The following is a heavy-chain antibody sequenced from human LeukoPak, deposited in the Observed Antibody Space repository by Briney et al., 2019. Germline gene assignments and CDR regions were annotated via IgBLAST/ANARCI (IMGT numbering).Heavy chain of an antibody. Sequence: SVKVSCKASGGTFSSYAISWVRQAPGQGLEWMGEIIPIFGTANYAQRFQGRVTITADKSTSTAYMELSSLRSEDTAVYYCARGLYYYASSGYYRNHHDAFDIWGQGTMVTVSS. D-gene: IGHD3-22*01. CDR3: ARGLYYYASSGYYRNHHDAFDI. CDR2: IIPIFGTA. J-gene: IGHJ3*02. CDR1: GGTFSSYA. V-gene: IGHV1-69*06.